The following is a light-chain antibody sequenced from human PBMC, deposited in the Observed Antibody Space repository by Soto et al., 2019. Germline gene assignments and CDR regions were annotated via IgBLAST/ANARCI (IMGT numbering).Light chain of an antibody. CDR2: TAS. CDR3: QNYNRAPIT. Sequence: DIQMTQSPSSLSASVGDRVTITCRASQSISSYLNWYQQKPGKAPKLLIYTASTLQSGVPSRFSGSGSGTDFTLTISSLQPEDFATYYCQNYNRAPITFGQGTRLEI. J-gene: IGKJ5*01. V-gene: IGKV1-39*01. CDR1: QSISSY.